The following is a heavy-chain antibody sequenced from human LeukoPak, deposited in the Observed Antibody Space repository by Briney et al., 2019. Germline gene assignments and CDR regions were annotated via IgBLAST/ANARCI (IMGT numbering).Heavy chain of an antibody. D-gene: IGHD5-18*01. Sequence: SGPTLVNPTRTLTMTCTCPGFSLSTSGMYVSWIRQPPRKALERLARIDWNDAKYYSTSLKTRLTISKNTSKNQVVLTITNMDPVDTATYYCARENNYGYDYWGQGTLVTVSS. CDR3: ARENNYGYDY. CDR2: IDWNDAK. J-gene: IGHJ4*02. V-gene: IGHV2-70*11. CDR1: GFSLSTSGMY.